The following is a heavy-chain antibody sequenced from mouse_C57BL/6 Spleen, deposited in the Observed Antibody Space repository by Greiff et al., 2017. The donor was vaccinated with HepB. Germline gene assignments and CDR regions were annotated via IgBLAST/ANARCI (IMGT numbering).Heavy chain of an antibody. CDR3: ARDYYYGSSSYFDV. V-gene: IGHV1-64*01. D-gene: IGHD1-1*01. J-gene: IGHJ1*03. Sequence: VQLQQPGAELVKPGASVKLSCKASGYTFTSYWMHWVKQRPGQGLEWIGMIHPNSGSTNYNEKFKSKATLTVDKSSSTAYMQLSSLTSEDSAVYYCARDYYYGSSSYFDVWGTGTTVTVSS. CDR2: IHPNSGST. CDR1: GYTFTSYW.